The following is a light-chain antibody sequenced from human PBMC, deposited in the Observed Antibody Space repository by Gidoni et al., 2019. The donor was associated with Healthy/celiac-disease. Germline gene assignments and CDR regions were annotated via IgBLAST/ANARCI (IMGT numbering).Light chain of an antibody. CDR3: QAWDGSTEV. V-gene: IGLV3-1*01. CDR1: KLGDKY. J-gene: IGLJ1*01. Sequence: SYELTQPPSVSVSPGQTASITCSGDKLGDKYACWYQQKPGQSPVLVIYQDDKRPSGIPERFSGSNSGSTATLTISGTQAMDEADYYCQAWDGSTEVFGTGTKVXV. CDR2: QDD.